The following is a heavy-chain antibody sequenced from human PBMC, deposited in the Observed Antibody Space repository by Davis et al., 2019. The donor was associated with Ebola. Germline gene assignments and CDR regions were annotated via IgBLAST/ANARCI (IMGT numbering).Heavy chain of an antibody. CDR1: GFTFSTYW. D-gene: IGHD1-26*01. CDR2: INTDGDNT. V-gene: IGHV3-74*01. J-gene: IGHJ6*03. CDR3: TRDGRPGVYYYYTDV. Sequence: GESLKISCAASGFTFSTYWMHWVRQLPGKGLVWVSRINTDGDNTSYADSVKGRFTISRDNGKNTLYLQMNSLRAEDTALYYCTRDGRPGVYYYYTDVWGKGTAVTVSS.